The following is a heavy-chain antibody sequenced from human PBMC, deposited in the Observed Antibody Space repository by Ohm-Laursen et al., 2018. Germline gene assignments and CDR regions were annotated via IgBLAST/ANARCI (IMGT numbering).Heavy chain of an antibody. Sequence: GSLRLSCAASELTFSNAWMNWVRQAPGKGLEWVGRIKSKTDGGTTDYAAPVKGRFTISRDDSKNTLYLQMNSLKTEDTAVYYCTTAPYSGYDNYYYGMDVWGQGTTVTVSS. CDR3: TTAPYSGYDNYYYGMDV. CDR1: ELTFSNAW. J-gene: IGHJ6*02. V-gene: IGHV3-15*01. D-gene: IGHD5-12*01. CDR2: IKSKTDGGTT.